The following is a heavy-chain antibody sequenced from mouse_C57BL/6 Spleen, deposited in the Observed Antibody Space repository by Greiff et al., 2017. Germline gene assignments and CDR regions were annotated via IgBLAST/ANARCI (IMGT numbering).Heavy chain of an antibody. J-gene: IGHJ4*01. D-gene: IGHD1-1*01. V-gene: IGHV1-72*01. CDR3: ARGGITTVVGSYYAMDY. CDR2: IDPNSGGT. Sequence: QVQLQQSGAELVKPGASVKLSCKASGYTFTSYWMHWVKQRPGRGLEWIGRIDPNSGGTKYNEKFKSKATLTVDKPSSTAYMQLSSLTSEDSAVYYCARGGITTVVGSYYAMDYWGQGTSVTVSS. CDR1: GYTFTSYW.